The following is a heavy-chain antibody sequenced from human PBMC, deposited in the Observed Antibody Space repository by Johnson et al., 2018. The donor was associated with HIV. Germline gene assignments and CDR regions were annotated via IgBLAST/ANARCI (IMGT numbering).Heavy chain of an antibody. CDR3: AREAPQPSDAYDI. V-gene: IGHV3-66*01. J-gene: IGHJ3*02. D-gene: IGHD5-18*01. Sequence: VQLVESGGGLVQPGGSLRLSCAASGFTVSSNYMSWVRQAPGKGLEWVSSITGTGGNTYYADSVNGRFTVSRDNSKNTLYLQMNSLTAEDTAVYYCAREAPQPSDAYDIWGQGTMVSVSS. CDR1: GFTVSSNY. CDR2: TGTGGNT.